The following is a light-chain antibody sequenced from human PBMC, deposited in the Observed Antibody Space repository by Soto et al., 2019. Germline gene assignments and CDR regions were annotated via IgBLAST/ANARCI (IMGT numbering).Light chain of an antibody. J-gene: IGLJ1*01. CDR1: SSDVGGYNY. CDR2: DVS. CDR3: SSYTSSSIV. Sequence: QSALTQPASVSGSPGQSITISCTGTSSDVGGYNYVSWYQQHPGKAPKLMIYDVSNRPSGVSNRFSGSKSGNTASLTISGLQAEDDADYYCSSYTSSSIVFGTGTKLTVL. V-gene: IGLV2-14*01.